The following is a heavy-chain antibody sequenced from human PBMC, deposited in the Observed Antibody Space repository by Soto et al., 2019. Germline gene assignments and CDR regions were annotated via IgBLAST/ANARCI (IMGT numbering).Heavy chain of an antibody. Sequence: ASVKVSCKVSGYTLTELSMHWVRQAPGKGLEWIGGFDPEDGETIYAQKFQGRVTMTEDTSTDTAYMELSSLRSEDTAVYYCATVRLSWNYGWLYWFDPWGQGTLVTVSS. CDR1: GYTLTELS. V-gene: IGHV1-24*01. D-gene: IGHD1-7*01. CDR3: ATVRLSWNYGWLYWFDP. J-gene: IGHJ5*02. CDR2: FDPEDGET.